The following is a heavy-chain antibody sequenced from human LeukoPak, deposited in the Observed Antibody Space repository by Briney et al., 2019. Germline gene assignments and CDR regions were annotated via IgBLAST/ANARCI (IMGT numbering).Heavy chain of an antibody. CDR1: GFTFSSYG. J-gene: IGHJ6*02. D-gene: IGHD2-2*01. CDR3: VRDTSNYGMDV. V-gene: IGHV3-33*01. CDR2: IWYDGSNK. Sequence: PGGSLRLSCVVSGFTFSSYGMHWVRQAPGKGLEWVAVIWYDGSNKYYADSVKGRFTISRDNSKNTLYLQMNSLRVEDTAVYYCVRDTSNYGMDVWGQGTTVTVSS.